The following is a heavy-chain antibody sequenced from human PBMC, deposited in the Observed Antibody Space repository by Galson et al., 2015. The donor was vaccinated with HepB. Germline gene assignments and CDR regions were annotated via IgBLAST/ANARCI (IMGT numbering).Heavy chain of an antibody. CDR3: ARGGRAYCGGDCSRRNDAFDI. D-gene: IGHD2-21*02. CDR1: GGSFSGYY. Sequence: SETLSLTCAVYGGSFSGYYWSWIRQPPGKGLEWIGEINHSGSTNYNPSLKSRVTISVDTSKNQFSLKLSSVTAADTAVYYCARGGRAYCGGDCSRRNDAFDIWGQGTMVTVSS. V-gene: IGHV4-34*01. CDR2: INHSGST. J-gene: IGHJ3*02.